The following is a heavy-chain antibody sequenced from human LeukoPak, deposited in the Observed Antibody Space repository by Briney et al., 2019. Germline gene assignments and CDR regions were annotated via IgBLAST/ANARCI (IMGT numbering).Heavy chain of an antibody. CDR3: ARYELVGMATIW. D-gene: IGHD5-24*01. Sequence: GASVKVSCKASGNTFTGYYMHWVRQATGQGLEWMGWMNPNSGNTGYAQKFQGRVTMTRNTSISTAYMELRSLRSDDTAVYYCARYELVGMATIWWGQGILVTVSS. J-gene: IGHJ4*02. V-gene: IGHV1-8*02. CDR2: MNPNSGNT. CDR1: GNTFTGYY.